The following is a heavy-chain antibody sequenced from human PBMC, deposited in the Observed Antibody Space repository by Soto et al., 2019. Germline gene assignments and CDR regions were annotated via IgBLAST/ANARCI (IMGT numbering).Heavy chain of an antibody. CDR1: GFTFSSYS. V-gene: IGHV3-48*01. CDR3: ARPLYYYDSRGYYSP. CDR2: ISSSSSTI. D-gene: IGHD3-22*01. Sequence: EVQLVESGGGLVQPGGSLRLSCAASGFTFSSYSMNWVRQAPGKGLEWVSYISSSSSTIYYADSVKGRFTISRDNAKNSLPLQMNSLRAEDTAVYYCARPLYYYDSRGYYSPWGQGTLVTVSS. J-gene: IGHJ5*02.